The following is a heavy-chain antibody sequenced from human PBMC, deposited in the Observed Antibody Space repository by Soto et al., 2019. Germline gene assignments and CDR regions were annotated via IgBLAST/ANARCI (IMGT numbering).Heavy chain of an antibody. J-gene: IGHJ5*01. V-gene: IGHV4-34*01. CDR3: STRAYDTNGYYRFDP. CDR2: INHSGRV. Sequence: SETLSLTCAVYGGSFSGHSWTWIRQSPGKGLEWIGDINHSGRVNYSPSLKSRVTISLDTSKNQFSLTLSAVAAADTAMYYCSTRAYDTNGYYRFDPWGQGTLVTVSS. CDR1: GGSFSGHS. D-gene: IGHD3-22*01.